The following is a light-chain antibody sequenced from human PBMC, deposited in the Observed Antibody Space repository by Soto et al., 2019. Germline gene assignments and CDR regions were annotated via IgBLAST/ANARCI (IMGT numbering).Light chain of an antibody. J-gene: IGKJ1*01. CDR1: QSVSSSY. V-gene: IGKV3-20*01. CDR2: GAS. CDR3: QQYGRSGWT. Sequence: EIVLTQSPGTLSLSPGERATLSCRASQSVSSSYLAWYQQKPGQAPRLLIYGASSRATGIPDRFSGSGSGTDFPLPISRMEPEDFAVYYCQQYGRSGWTVGQGAKGEIK.